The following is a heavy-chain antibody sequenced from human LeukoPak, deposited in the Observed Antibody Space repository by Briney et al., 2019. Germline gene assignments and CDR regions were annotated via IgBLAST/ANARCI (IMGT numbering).Heavy chain of an antibody. CDR2: INQEGNKE. V-gene: IGHV3-7*01. D-gene: IGHD5-12*01. CDR3: VRDGGVSGYDLLDY. J-gene: IGHJ4*02. CDR1: GFTFCNYW. Sequence: GGTLRLSCAASGFTFCNYWMPWVRRAPGKGLEWVAHINQEGNKEYYIDSVKARFTISRDNAKNSLSLQMNSLRAENTAVYYCVRDGGVSGYDLLDYWGQGSLVSACS.